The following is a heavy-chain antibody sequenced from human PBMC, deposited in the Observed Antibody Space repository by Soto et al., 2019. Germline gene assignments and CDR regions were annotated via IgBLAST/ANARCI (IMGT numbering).Heavy chain of an antibody. D-gene: IGHD2-21*02. V-gene: IGHV1-18*01. CDR1: GYTFTSYG. J-gene: IGHJ3*02. CDR3: ARQDHVVVTAIPGEGAFDI. Sequence: QVQLVQSGAEVKKPGASVKVSCKASGYTFTSYGISWVRQAPGQGLEWMGWISAYNGNTNYAQKLQGRVTMTTDTSTSTAYMELRSLRSDDTAVYYCARQDHVVVTAIPGEGAFDIWGQGTMVTVSS. CDR2: ISAYNGNT.